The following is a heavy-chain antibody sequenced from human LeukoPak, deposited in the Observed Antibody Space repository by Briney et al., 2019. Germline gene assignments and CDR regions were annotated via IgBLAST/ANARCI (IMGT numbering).Heavy chain of an antibody. V-gene: IGHV4-4*07. J-gene: IGHJ6*03. CDR3: AREEGSDPPFDYYYYYMDV. D-gene: IGHD6-25*01. Sequence: SETLSLTCTVSGGSISSYYWSWIRQPAGKGLEWIGRIYTRGSTNYNPSLKSRVTMSVDTSKNQFSLKLSSVTAADTAVYYCAREEGSDPPFDYYYYYMDVWGKGTTVTVSS. CDR2: IYTRGST. CDR1: GGSISSYY.